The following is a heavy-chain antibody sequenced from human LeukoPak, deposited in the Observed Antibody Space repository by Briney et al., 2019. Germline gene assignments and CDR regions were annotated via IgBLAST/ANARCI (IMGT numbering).Heavy chain of an antibody. V-gene: IGHV3-7*01. Sequence: GGSLRLSCAASGAMSSRSWMNWVRQAPGKGLEWVANIKQDGSEKYYVDSVKGRFTISRDNAKNSLYLQMNSLRAEDTAVYYCARPLGYCSGGSCFPFDYWGQGTLVTVSS. CDR1: GAMSSRSW. CDR3: ARPLGYCSGGSCFPFDY. CDR2: IKQDGSEK. D-gene: IGHD2-15*01. J-gene: IGHJ4*02.